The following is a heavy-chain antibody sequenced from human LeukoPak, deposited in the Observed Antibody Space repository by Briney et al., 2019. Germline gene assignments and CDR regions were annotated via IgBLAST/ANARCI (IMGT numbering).Heavy chain of an antibody. J-gene: IGHJ6*03. CDR1: GGSISSYY. CDR3: ARGARYYYDSSGYSPDYMDV. D-gene: IGHD3-22*01. Sequence: SETLSLTCAVSGGSISSYYWSWIRQPPGKGLEWIGYIYYSGSTNYNPSLKSRVTISVDTSKNQFSLKLSSVTAADTAVYYCARGARYYYDSSGYSPDYMDVWGKGTTVTVSS. V-gene: IGHV4-59*01. CDR2: IYYSGST.